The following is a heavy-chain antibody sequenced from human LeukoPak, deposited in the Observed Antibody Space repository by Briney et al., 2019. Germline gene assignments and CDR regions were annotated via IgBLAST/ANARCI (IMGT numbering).Heavy chain of an antibody. J-gene: IGHJ5*02. CDR1: GFTFDDYA. CDR2: ISWNSGSI. Sequence: GGSLRLSCAASGFTFDDYAMHWVRQAPGKGLEWVSGISWNSGSIGYADSVKGRFTISRDNAKNSLYLQMISLRAEDTALYYCAKGECSSTSCPLGGPWGQGTLVTVSS. CDR3: AKGECSSTSCPLGGP. D-gene: IGHD2-2*01. V-gene: IGHV3-9*01.